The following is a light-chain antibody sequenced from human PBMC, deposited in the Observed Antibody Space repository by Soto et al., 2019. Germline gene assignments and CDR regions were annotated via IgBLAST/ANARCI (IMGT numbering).Light chain of an antibody. Sequence: DIQMTQSPSTLSASVGDRVTITFRASQSISGSLAWYQQKPGKAPKILIYDVSSFESGVSSRFSGSGSGTEFTLTISSLQPDDFATYYCQQYNTYWTFGQGTKVDIK. CDR2: DVS. CDR1: QSISGS. J-gene: IGKJ1*01. CDR3: QQYNTYWT. V-gene: IGKV1-5*01.